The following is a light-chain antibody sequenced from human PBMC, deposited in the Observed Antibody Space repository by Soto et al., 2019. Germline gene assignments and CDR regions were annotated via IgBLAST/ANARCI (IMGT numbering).Light chain of an antibody. J-gene: IGLJ1*01. CDR1: SNDVGSYNH. Sequence: QSVLTQPASVSWSPGQSITTSCTGTSNDVGSYNHVSWYQQHPGKAPKLMIYEVIHRPSGCSNRFSGSKSDNTASLTISGLQSEDEDDYYCSSFTGSNTLYVFGTETKVTVL. CDR2: EVI. CDR3: SSFTGSNTLYV. V-gene: IGLV2-14*01.